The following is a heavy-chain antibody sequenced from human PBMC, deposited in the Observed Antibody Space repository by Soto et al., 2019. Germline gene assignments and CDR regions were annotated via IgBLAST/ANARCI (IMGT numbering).Heavy chain of an antibody. CDR2: IYYSGNT. Sequence: QVQLQESGPGLVKPSETLSLTCTVSGASITSYYWNWIRQPPGKGLEWIGYIYYSGNTNYNPSFNSRVTISVDTSKNQFSLKLSSVTAADTAVYYCARDPRRSSGYYYFDHWGQGTLVTVSS. J-gene: IGHJ4*02. D-gene: IGHD6-19*01. CDR1: GASITSYY. CDR3: ARDPRRSSGYYYFDH. V-gene: IGHV4-59*01.